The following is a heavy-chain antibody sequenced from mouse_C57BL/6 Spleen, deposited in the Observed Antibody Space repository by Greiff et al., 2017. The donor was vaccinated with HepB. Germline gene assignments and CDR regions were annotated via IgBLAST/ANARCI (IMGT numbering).Heavy chain of an antibody. CDR2: ISSGSSTI. V-gene: IGHV5-17*01. D-gene: IGHD1-1*01. J-gene: IGHJ3*01. Sequence: EVKLQESGGGLVKPGGSLKLSCAASGFTFSDYGMHWVRQAPEKGLEWVAYISSGSSTIYYADTVKGRFTISRDNAKNTLFLQMTSLRSEDTAMYYCARGGSRGWFAYWGQGTLVTVSA. CDR1: GFTFSDYG. CDR3: ARGGSRGWFAY.